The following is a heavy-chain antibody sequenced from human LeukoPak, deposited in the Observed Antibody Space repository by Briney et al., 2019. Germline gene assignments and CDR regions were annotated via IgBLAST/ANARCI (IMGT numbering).Heavy chain of an antibody. CDR3: AKDLYGDYDNDY. Sequence: GGSLRLSCAASGFTFSSYAMSWVRQAPGKGLEWVSGISGSGSITYYADSVKDRFTISRDNSKNTLYLQMNSLRAEDTAVYYCAKDLYGDYDNDYWGQGTLVTVSS. CDR2: ISGSGSIT. J-gene: IGHJ4*02. D-gene: IGHD4-17*01. V-gene: IGHV3-23*01. CDR1: GFTFSSYA.